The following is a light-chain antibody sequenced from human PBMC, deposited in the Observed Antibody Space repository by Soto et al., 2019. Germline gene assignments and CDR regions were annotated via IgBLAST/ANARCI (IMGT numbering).Light chain of an antibody. CDR2: SNN. J-gene: IGLJ1*01. CDR3: AAWDDSLNGYV. Sequence: QSVLTQPPSASGTPGQRVTISCSGSSYNIGSNTVNWYQQLPGTAPKLLIYSNNQRPSGVPDRFSGSKSGTSASLAISGLQSEDEADYYCAAWDDSLNGYVFATGTKRTVL. V-gene: IGLV1-44*01. CDR1: SYNIGSNT.